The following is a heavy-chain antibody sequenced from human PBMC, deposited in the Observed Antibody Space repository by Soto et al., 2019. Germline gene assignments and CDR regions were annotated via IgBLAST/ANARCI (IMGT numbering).Heavy chain of an antibody. V-gene: IGHV3-30*18. CDR3: AKAQGVQLDDGASPDYYYYGMDV. CDR1: GFTFSSYG. Sequence: QVQLVESGGGVVQPGRSLSLSCAASGFTFSSYGMRWVRQAPGKGLERVAVISYDGSNKYYADSVKGRFTISRDNSKNTLYMQMNSLRDEDTAVYYCAKAQGVQLDDGASPDYYYYGMDVWGQGTTVTVFS. J-gene: IGHJ6*02. CDR2: ISYDGSNK. D-gene: IGHD4-17*01.